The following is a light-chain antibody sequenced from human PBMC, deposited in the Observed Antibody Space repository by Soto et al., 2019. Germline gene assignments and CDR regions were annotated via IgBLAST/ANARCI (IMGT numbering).Light chain of an antibody. CDR2: DVS. CDR3: SSYTSSSTPVV. Sequence: QSALTQPASVSGSPGQTITISCTGTSSDVGGYNYVSWYQQHPGKAPKLMIYDVSNRPSGVSNRFSGSKSGNTAPLTISGLQAEDEADYYCSSYTSSSTPVVFGGGTKLT. V-gene: IGLV2-14*01. CDR1: SSDVGGYNY. J-gene: IGLJ2*01.